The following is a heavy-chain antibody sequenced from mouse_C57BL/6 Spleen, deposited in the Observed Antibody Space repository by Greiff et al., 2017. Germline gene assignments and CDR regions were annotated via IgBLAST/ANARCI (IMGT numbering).Heavy chain of an antibody. CDR1: GYAFSSYW. CDR2: IYPGDGDT. CDR3: ARDDEGDY. J-gene: IGHJ2*01. Sequence: VMLVESGAELVKPGASVKISCKASGYAFSSYWMNWVKQRPGKGLEWIGQIYPGDGDTNYNGKFKGKATLTADKSSSTAYMQLSRRTSEDAAVYFCARDDEGDYWGQGTTLTVSS. V-gene: IGHV1-80*01.